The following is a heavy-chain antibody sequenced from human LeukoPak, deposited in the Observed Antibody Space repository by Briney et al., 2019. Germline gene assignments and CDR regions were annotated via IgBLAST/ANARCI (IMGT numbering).Heavy chain of an antibody. D-gene: IGHD5-12*01. Sequence: ASVKVSCTASGYTFTGYYMHWVRQAPGQGLEWMGWINPNSGGTNYAQKFQGRVTMTRDTSISPAYMELSRLRSDDTAVYYCARDAYSGYDAFDYWGQGTLVTVSS. CDR2: INPNSGGT. CDR3: ARDAYSGYDAFDY. J-gene: IGHJ4*02. V-gene: IGHV1-2*02. CDR1: GYTFTGYY.